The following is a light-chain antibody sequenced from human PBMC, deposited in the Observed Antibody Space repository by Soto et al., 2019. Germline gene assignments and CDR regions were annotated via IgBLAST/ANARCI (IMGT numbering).Light chain of an antibody. CDR2: AVH. CDR1: TSDIGGYEY. J-gene: IGLJ1*01. V-gene: IGLV2-14*03. Sequence: QSALTQPASVSGSPGQSITISCTGSTSDIGGYEYVSWYQQYPGKAPRLIIYAVHSRPSGVSNRFSGSKSGNTASLTISGLQAEDEADYHCSSYTPSSTYVFVTGTKVTVL. CDR3: SSYTPSSTYV.